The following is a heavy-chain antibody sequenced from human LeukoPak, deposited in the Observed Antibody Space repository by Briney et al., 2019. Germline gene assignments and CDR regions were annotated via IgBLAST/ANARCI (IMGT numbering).Heavy chain of an antibody. CDR1: GFTFSSYA. CDR2: IYYSGST. CDR3: ARGFRKQQLDY. Sequence: GSLRLSCAASGFTFSSYAMSWIRQPPGKGLEWIGYIYYSGSTNYNPSLKSRVTISVDTSKNQFSLKLSSVTAADTAVYYCARGFRKQQLDYWGQGTLVTVSS. D-gene: IGHD6-13*01. J-gene: IGHJ4*02. V-gene: IGHV4-59*01.